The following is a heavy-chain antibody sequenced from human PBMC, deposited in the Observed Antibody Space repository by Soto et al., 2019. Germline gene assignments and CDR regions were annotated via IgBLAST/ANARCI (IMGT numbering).Heavy chain of an antibody. Sequence: PGGSLRLSCAASGFTFSSYSMNWVRQAPGKGLEWVSSISSSSSYIYYADSVKGRFTISRDNAKNSLYLQMNSLRAEDTAVYYCARDIVVVPAAHSPHYYYYYGMDVWGQGTTVTVS. CDR2: ISSSSSYI. CDR1: GFTFSSYS. V-gene: IGHV3-21*01. J-gene: IGHJ6*02. CDR3: ARDIVVVPAAHSPHYYYYYGMDV. D-gene: IGHD2-2*01.